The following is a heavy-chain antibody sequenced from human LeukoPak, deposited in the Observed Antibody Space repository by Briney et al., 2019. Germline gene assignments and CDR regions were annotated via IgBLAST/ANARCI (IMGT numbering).Heavy chain of an antibody. CDR1: GGSISSGGYY. V-gene: IGHV4-31*03. D-gene: IGHD3-10*01. Sequence: SQTLSLTCTVSGGSISSGGYYWSWIRQHPGKGLEWIGYIYYSGSTYYNPSLKSRVTISVDTSKNQFSLKLSSVTAADTAVYYCARDYGELGAFDIWGQGTMVTVPS. CDR2: IYYSGST. CDR3: ARDYGELGAFDI. J-gene: IGHJ3*02.